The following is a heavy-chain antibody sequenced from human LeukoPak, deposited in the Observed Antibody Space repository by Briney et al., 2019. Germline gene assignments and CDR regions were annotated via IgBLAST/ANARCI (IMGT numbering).Heavy chain of an antibody. CDR3: AREYYDFWSGYYLFGY. V-gene: IGHV1-2*02. J-gene: IGHJ4*02. CDR1: GYTFTGYY. Sequence: ASVKVSCKASGYTFTGYYMHWVRQAPGQGLEWMGWINPNSGGTNYAQKFQGRVTMTRDTSISTAYMELSRLGSNDTAVYYCAREYYDFWSGYYLFGYWGQGTMVTVSS. D-gene: IGHD3-3*01. CDR2: INPNSGGT.